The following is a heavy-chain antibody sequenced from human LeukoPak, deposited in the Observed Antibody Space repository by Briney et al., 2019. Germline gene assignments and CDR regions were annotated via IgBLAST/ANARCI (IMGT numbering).Heavy chain of an antibody. CDR1: DGSISSYY. Sequence: SETLSLTCTVSDGSISSYYWSWIRQPPGKGLEWIGYIFYSGSTNYNPSLKSRVTISVDTSNTQFSLKLTSVTAADTAVYFCARERLIAGATVFDYWGQGTLVTVSS. D-gene: IGHD1-26*01. CDR2: IFYSGST. CDR3: ARERLIAGATVFDY. J-gene: IGHJ4*02. V-gene: IGHV4-59*01.